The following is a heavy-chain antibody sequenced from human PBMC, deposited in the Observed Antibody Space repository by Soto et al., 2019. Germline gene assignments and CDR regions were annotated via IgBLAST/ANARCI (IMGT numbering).Heavy chain of an antibody. Sequence: SETLSLTCAVYGGSFSGYYWSWIRQPPGKGLEWIGEINHSGSTNYNPSLKSRVTISVDTSKNQFSLKLSSVTAADTAVYYCARVRTYYYGSGSSPPYAFDIWGQGTMVTVSS. CDR1: GGSFSGYY. CDR3: ARVRTYYYGSGSSPPYAFDI. CDR2: INHSGST. D-gene: IGHD3-10*01. J-gene: IGHJ3*02. V-gene: IGHV4-34*01.